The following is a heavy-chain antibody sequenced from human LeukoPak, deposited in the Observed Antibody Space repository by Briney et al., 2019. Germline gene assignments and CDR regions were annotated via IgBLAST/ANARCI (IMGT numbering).Heavy chain of an antibody. CDR2: ISYDGSNK. Sequence: PGGSLRLSCAASGFTFSSYAMHWVRQAPGKGLEWVAVISYDGSNKYYADSVKGRFTISRDNSKNTLYLQMNSLRAEDTAVYYCAREHDYRRYFDYWGQGTLVTVSS. CDR3: AREHDYRRYFDY. J-gene: IGHJ4*02. D-gene: IGHD4-11*01. CDR1: GFTFSSYA. V-gene: IGHV3-30-3*01.